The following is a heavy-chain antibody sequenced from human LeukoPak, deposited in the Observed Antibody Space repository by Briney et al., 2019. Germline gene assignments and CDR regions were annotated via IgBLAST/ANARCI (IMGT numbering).Heavy chain of an antibody. CDR3: AKDGGWRKVGYSYYGVDV. Sequence: PGGSLRLSCAASGFTFDYYGMHWVRQVPGKGPEWVSLISGDGGRTYYADSVKGRFTISRDNSKNYLYLQMNSLGTEDSGLYYCAKDGGWRKVGYSYYGVDVWGQGTTVTVSS. D-gene: IGHD5-24*01. V-gene: IGHV3-43*02. CDR2: ISGDGGRT. J-gene: IGHJ6*02. CDR1: GFTFDYYG.